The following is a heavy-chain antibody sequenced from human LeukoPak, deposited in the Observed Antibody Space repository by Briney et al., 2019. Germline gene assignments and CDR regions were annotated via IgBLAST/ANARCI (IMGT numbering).Heavy chain of an antibody. Sequence: GGSLRLSCAASGFTFSSYAMNWVRQAPGKGLEWVSAISSSGSSTYYADSVKGRFTISRDNSKNTRYLQMNSLRAEDTAVYYCAKDRGQLVPKYNWFDPWGQGTLVTVSS. D-gene: IGHD6-6*01. CDR2: ISSSGSST. CDR3: AKDRGQLVPKYNWFDP. CDR1: GFTFSSYA. V-gene: IGHV3-23*01. J-gene: IGHJ5*02.